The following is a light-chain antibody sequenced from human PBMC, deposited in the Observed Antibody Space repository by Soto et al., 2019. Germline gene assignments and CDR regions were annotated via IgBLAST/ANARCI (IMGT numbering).Light chain of an antibody. CDR3: QQHNDWPT. J-gene: IGKJ5*01. CDR1: ESFSSK. V-gene: IGKV3-15*01. CDR2: DAS. Sequence: EIVVTQSASTLSVSPGERATLSCRASESFSSKLVWYQKKPGQAPRLLTHDASTSATAIPARFSGSGSGTAFTLTISSVESAAFAIYDCQQHNDWPTFGQGTRLETK.